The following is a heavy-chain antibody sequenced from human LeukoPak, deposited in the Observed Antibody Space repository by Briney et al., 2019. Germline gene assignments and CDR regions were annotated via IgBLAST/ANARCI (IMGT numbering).Heavy chain of an antibody. V-gene: IGHV3-30-3*01. CDR1: GFTFSSYA. D-gene: IGHD5-12*01. CDR2: ISYDGSNK. Sequence: GGSLRLSCAASGFTFSSYAMHWVRQAPGKGLEWVAVISYDGSNKYHADSVKGRFTISRDNSKNTLYLQMNSLRAEDTAVYYCASERGYSGYDWAGDAFDIWGQGTMVTVSS. CDR3: ASERGYSGYDWAGDAFDI. J-gene: IGHJ3*02.